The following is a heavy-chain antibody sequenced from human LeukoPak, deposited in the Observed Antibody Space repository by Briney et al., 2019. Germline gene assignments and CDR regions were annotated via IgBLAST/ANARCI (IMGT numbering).Heavy chain of an antibody. V-gene: IGHV1-18*01. J-gene: IGHJ4*02. CDR3: ARAPYSSGWYHTRRYFDY. Sequence: ASVKVSFKASGYTFTSYGISWVRQAPGQGLEWMGWISAYNGNTNYAQKLQGRVTMTTDTSTSTAYMELRSLRSDDTAVYYCARAPYSSGWYHTRRYFDYWGQGTLVTVSS. CDR2: ISAYNGNT. D-gene: IGHD6-19*01. CDR1: GYTFTSYG.